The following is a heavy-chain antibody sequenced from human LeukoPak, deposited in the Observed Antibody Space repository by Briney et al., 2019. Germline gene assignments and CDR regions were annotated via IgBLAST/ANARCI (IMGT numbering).Heavy chain of an antibody. CDR2: ISSSGSTI. Sequence: GGSLRLSCAASGFTFSSYEMNWVRQAPGKGLEWVSYISSSGSTIYYADSVKGRFTISRDNSENSLYLQMNSLRAEDTAVYYCAELGITMIGGVWGKGTTVTISS. CDR1: GFTFSSYE. J-gene: IGHJ6*04. CDR3: AELGITMIGGV. V-gene: IGHV3-48*03. D-gene: IGHD3-10*02.